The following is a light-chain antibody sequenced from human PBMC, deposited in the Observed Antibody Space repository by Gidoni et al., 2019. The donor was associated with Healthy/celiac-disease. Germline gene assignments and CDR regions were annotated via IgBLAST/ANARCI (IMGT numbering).Light chain of an antibody. V-gene: IGLV2-8*01. J-gene: IGLJ1*01. Sequence: QSALTQPPSASGPPGQSVTISCNGTSSDVGGYNYDSWYQQHPGKAPKLLIYEVSKRPSGVPDRFSGSKSGNTASLTVSGLQAEDEADYDCSAYAGSSYHYVFGTGTKVTVL. CDR1: SSDVGGYNY. CDR3: SAYAGSSYHYV. CDR2: EVS.